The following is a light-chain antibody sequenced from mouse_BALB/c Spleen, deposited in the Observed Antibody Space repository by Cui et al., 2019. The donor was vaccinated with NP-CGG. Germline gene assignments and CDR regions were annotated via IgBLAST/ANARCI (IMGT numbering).Light chain of an antibody. CDR1: TGAVTTSNY. J-gene: IGLJ1*01. CDR3: ALWYSNHWV. CDR2: GTN. Sequence: QAVLNQGSALTTSPGETVTLTCRSSTGAVTTSNYANWVQEKPDHLFTGLIGGTNNRAPGVPARFSGSLIGDKAVLIITGAQTEDETIYFCALWYSNHWVFGGGTKLTVL. V-gene: IGLV1*01.